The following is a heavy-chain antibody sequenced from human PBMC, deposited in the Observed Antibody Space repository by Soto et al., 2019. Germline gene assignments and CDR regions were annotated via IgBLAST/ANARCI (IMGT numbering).Heavy chain of an antibody. V-gene: IGHV1-46*01. CDR1: GYTFTNYH. CDR3: ARDNMHYYSTSEGYFYYGMDV. CDR2: INPNGGRT. D-gene: IGHD3-10*01. J-gene: IGHJ6*02. Sequence: GASVKVSCKASGYTFTNYHMHGVRQAPGQGPEWMGIINPNGGRTSYAQRFQGRVTMTRDTSTSTVYLELSSLTSEDTAVYYCARDNMHYYSTSEGYFYYGMDVWGQGTPVTVSS.